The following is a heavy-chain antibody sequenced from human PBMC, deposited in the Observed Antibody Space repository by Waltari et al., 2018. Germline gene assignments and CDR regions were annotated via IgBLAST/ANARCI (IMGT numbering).Heavy chain of an antibody. CDR2: IRSQTDGGTA. V-gene: IGHV3-15*01. D-gene: IGHD2-15*01. J-gene: IGHJ4*02. Sequence: EVQLVESGGGLVKPGGSLRLSCATSDFTFSNSWMGWVRQAPGKGLEWVGRIRSQTDGGTADYAAPVKDRFTISRDDSKNTLYLQMNGLKTEDTAVYYCTTLRWYQIGYWGQGTLVSVSS. CDR1: DFTFSNSW. CDR3: TTLRWYQIGY.